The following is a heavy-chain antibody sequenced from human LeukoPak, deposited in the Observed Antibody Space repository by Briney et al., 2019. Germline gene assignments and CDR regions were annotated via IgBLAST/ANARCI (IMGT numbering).Heavy chain of an antibody. Sequence: PGGSLRLSCAASGFTFHDYAMHWVRQAPGKCLEWVSGFSWNGAGIGYADSVKRRFTISRDNAKNSLYLHMNSLRAEDTALYYCAKGWNNSSWYAGYYDFWGQGTLVTVSS. J-gene: IGHJ4*02. D-gene: IGHD6-13*01. V-gene: IGHV3-9*01. CDR1: GFTFHDYA. CDR3: AKGWNNSSWYAGYYDF. CDR2: FSWNGAGI.